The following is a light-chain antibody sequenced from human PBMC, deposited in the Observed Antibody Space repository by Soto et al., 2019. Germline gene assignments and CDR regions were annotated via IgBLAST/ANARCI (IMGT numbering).Light chain of an antibody. CDR2: AAS. J-gene: IGKJ5*01. CDR3: QQSYSTPIT. V-gene: IGKV1-39*01. Sequence: DTQMTQSRASLSAAVGYRVASTCGTSQSINTYLNWFQQKPGEAPKLLIFAASSLQSGVPSRFSGSGSGTDFTLTISSLQPEDFAIYYCQQSYSTPITSGQGTRLEIK. CDR1: QSINTY.